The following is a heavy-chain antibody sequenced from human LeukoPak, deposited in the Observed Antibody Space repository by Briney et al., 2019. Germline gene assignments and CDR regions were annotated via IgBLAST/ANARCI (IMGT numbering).Heavy chain of an antibody. CDR1: GGSFSDYY. Sequence: SETLSLTCAVYGGSFSDYYWSWIRQPPGKGLEWIGEINHSGSTNYNPSLKSRITISVDTSKNQFSLKLSSVTAADTAVYYCARGPIGSGTYYKATFDYWGQGTLVTVSS. D-gene: IGHD3-10*01. J-gene: IGHJ4*02. CDR2: INHSGST. V-gene: IGHV4-34*01. CDR3: ARGPIGSGTYYKATFDY.